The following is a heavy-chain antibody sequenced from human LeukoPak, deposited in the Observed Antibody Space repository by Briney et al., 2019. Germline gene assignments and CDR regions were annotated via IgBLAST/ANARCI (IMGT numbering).Heavy chain of an antibody. V-gene: IGHV1-18*01. J-gene: IGHJ5*02. CDR1: GYTFTSYG. CDR2: ISAYNGNT. D-gene: IGHD2-2*01. CDR3: ARDMGVVVPAARSGYNWFDP. Sequence: ASVKVSCKASGYTFTSYGISWVRQAPGQGLEWMGCISAYNGNTNYAQKLQGRVTMTPDTSTSTASMELRSLRSDDTAVYYCARDMGVVVPAARSGYNWFDPWGQGTLVTVSS.